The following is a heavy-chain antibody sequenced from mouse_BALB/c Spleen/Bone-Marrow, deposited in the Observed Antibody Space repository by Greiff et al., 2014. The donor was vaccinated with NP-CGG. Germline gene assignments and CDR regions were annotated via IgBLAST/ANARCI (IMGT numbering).Heavy chain of an antibody. CDR2: INPSTGHT. J-gene: IGHJ4*01. Sequence: VQLMESGAELAKPGASVKMSCKASGYTFTSHWMHWVKQRPGQGLEWIGYINPSTGHTEYDQKFKDKATLTADKSSSTAYMQLSSLTSEASAVYDCARGNWEAMDYWGQGTSVTVSA. V-gene: IGHV1-7*01. CDR3: ARGNWEAMDY. D-gene: IGHD4-1*01. CDR1: GYTFTSHW.